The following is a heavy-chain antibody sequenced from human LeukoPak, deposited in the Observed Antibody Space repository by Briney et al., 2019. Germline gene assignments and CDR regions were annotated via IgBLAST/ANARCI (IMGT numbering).Heavy chain of an antibody. J-gene: IGHJ4*02. CDR3: ARGGSWSFDY. CDR2: ISSGGSSI. CDR1: GFTFSSYE. Sequence: PGGSLRLSCAASGFTFSSYEMNWVRQAPGKGLEWVSFISSGGSSIYYADSVRGRFTISRDNAENSLYLQMNSLRAEDTAVYYCARGGSWSFDYWGQGALVTVSS. V-gene: IGHV3-48*03. D-gene: IGHD6-13*01.